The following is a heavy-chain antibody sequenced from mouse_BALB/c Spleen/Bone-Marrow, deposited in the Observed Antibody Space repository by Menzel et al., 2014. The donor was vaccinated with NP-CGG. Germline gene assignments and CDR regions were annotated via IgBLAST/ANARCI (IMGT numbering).Heavy chain of an antibody. CDR3: TRDRSYGSNCYFDV. Sequence: EVQLQQFGGGLVQPGGSLRLSCATSGFTFTDYYMSRVRQPPGKALEWLGIIRNKANGYTTENMVSVKGRLTISRDNSQSILYLQMNIVRTEDSATCYCTRDRSYGSNCYFDVWGAGTTVTGSS. J-gene: IGHJ1*01. V-gene: IGHV7-3*02. CDR1: GFTFTDYY. D-gene: IGHD1-1*01. CDR2: IRNKANGYTT.